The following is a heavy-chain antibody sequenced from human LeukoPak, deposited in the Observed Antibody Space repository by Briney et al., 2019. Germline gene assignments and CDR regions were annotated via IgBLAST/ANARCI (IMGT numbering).Heavy chain of an antibody. D-gene: IGHD3-22*01. Sequence: GGSLRPSCATSGFSFSRYSMNWVRQAPGKGLEWVSYISSGTSTIYYADSVKGRFTISRDNAMNSLSLQMNSLRAEDTAVYYCARGTSSSDYSRLYYFDYWGQGTLVTVSS. CDR3: ARGTSSSDYSRLYYFDY. V-gene: IGHV3-48*01. J-gene: IGHJ4*02. CDR2: ISSGTSTI. CDR1: GFSFSRYS.